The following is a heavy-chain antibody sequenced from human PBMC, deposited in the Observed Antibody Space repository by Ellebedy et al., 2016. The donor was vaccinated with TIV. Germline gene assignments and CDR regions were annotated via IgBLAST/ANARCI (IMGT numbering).Heavy chain of an antibody. CDR3: ARGQGHSSSWYPNDFFDY. Sequence: GESLKISCAASGFTFSSYWMSWVRQAPGKGLEWVANIKQDGSEKYYVDSVKGRFTISRDNAKNSLYLQMNSLRAEDTAVYYCARGQGHSSSWYPNDFFDYWGQGTLVTVSS. CDR1: GFTFSSYW. CDR2: IKQDGSEK. D-gene: IGHD6-13*01. V-gene: IGHV3-7*01. J-gene: IGHJ4*02.